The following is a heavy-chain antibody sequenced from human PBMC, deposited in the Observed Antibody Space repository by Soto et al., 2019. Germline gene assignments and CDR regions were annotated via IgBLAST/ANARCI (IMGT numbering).Heavy chain of an antibody. Sequence: PGGSLRLSCAASGFTFSSYWMSWVRQAPGKGLEWVANIKQDGGEKYYVDSVKGRFSISRDNAKNSLYLQMNSLRAEDTAVYYCARVGLLRATIIHTALDYWGQGTLVTVSS. CDR3: ARVGLLRATIIHTALDY. J-gene: IGHJ4*02. D-gene: IGHD1-20*01. CDR1: GFTFSSYW. V-gene: IGHV3-7*03. CDR2: IKQDGGEK.